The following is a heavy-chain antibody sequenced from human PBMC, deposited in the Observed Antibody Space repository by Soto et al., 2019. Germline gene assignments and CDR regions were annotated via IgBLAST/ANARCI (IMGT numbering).Heavy chain of an antibody. CDR1: GGTFSSYA. CDR2: IIPIFGTA. D-gene: IGHD3-22*01. J-gene: IGHJ5*02. CDR3: AREEGYYYDSSGLP. Sequence: QVQLVQSGAEVKKPGSSVKVSCKASGGTFSSYAISWVRQAPGQGLEWMGGIIPIFGTANYAQKFQGRVTITADESTSTAYMERSSLRSEDTAVYYCAREEGYYYDSSGLPWGQGTLVTVSS. V-gene: IGHV1-69*01.